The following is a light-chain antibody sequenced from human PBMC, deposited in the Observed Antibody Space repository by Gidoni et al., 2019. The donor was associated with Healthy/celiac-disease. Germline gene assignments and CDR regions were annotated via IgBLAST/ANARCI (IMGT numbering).Light chain of an antibody. CDR3: QQSYSTPCT. CDR1: QSISSY. J-gene: IGKJ4*01. V-gene: IGKV1-39*01. CDR2: AAS. Sequence: DSQRTQSPSSLSASVGDRVTITCRASQSISSYLNWYQQKPGKAPKLLIYAASSLQSGVPSRFSGSGSGTDFTLTISSLQPAAFATYYCQQSYSTPCTFGGGTKVEIK.